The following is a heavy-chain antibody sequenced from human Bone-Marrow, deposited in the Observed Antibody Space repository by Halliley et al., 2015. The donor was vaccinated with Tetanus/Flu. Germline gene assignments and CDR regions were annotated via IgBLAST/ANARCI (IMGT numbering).Heavy chain of an antibody. Sequence: KGLEWIGYVYDSGSTKYNPSLKSRVTISRDTSKNRFSLDLNSVTAADTAVYYCVTGKGWLPDYWGQGVLVTVSS. D-gene: IGHD5-12*01. V-gene: IGHV4-59*01. CDR3: VTGKGWLPDY. CDR2: VYDSGST. J-gene: IGHJ4*02.